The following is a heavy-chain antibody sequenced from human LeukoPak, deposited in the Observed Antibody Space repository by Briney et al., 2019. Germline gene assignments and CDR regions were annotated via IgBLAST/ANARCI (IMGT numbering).Heavy chain of an antibody. J-gene: IGHJ4*02. CDR3: ARGDTIDY. Sequence: PGRSLRLSCAASGFTFSSYAMHWVRQAPGKGLEWVSYISSSSSYTNYADSVKGRFTISRDNAKNSLYLQMNSLRAEDTAVYYCARGDTIDYWGQGTLVTVSS. V-gene: IGHV3-21*05. D-gene: IGHD2-21*02. CDR2: ISSSSSYT. CDR1: GFTFSSYA.